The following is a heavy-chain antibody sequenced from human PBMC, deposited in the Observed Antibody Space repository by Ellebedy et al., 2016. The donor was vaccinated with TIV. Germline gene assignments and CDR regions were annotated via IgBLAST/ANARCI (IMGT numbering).Heavy chain of an antibody. CDR3: ARVIGSGWSYAFDI. CDR2: ISHSGSTI. J-gene: IGHJ3*02. CDR1: GFTFRSYW. Sequence: GESPKISCAASGFTFRSYWMSWVRQAPGKGLEWVSYISHSGSTIYYADSVKGRFTISRDNAKNSLYLQMNSLRAEDTAVYYCARVIGSGWSYAFDIWGQGTMVTVSS. D-gene: IGHD6-19*01. V-gene: IGHV3-48*04.